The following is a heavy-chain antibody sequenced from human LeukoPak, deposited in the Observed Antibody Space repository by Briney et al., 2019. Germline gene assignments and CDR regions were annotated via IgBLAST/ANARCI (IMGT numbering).Heavy chain of an antibody. D-gene: IGHD5-18*01. CDR3: ARDRGGYSYGYYYYYYMDV. V-gene: IGHV1-69*05. J-gene: IGHJ6*03. Sequence: SVKVSCKASRGTFSSYAISWVRQAPGQGLEWMGGIIPIFGTANYAQKFQGRVTITTDESTSTAYMELSSLRSEDTAVYYCARDRGGYSYGYYYYYYMDVWGKGTTVTVSS. CDR2: IIPIFGTA. CDR1: RGTFSSYA.